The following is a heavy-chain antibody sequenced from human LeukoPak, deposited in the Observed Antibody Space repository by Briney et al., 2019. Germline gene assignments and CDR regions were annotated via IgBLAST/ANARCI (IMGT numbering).Heavy chain of an antibody. J-gene: IGHJ4*02. Sequence: GGSLRLSCAVSGITLSNYGMTWVRQAPGKGLEWVAGISDSGGRTNYADSVEGRFTISRDNPKNTLYLQMNSLRAEDTAVYFCAKRGVVIRVILVGFHKEAYYFDSWGQGALVTVSS. CDR3: AKRGVVIRVILVGFHKEAYYFDS. CDR2: ISDSGGRT. D-gene: IGHD3-22*01. V-gene: IGHV3-23*01. CDR1: GITLSNYG.